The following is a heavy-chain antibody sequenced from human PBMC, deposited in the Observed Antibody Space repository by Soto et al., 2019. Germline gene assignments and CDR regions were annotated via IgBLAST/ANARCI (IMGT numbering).Heavy chain of an antibody. D-gene: IGHD6-13*01. J-gene: IGHJ3*02. CDR2: INWSGGST. Sequence: GGSLRLSCAASGFTFSSYSMNWVRQAPGKGLEWVSGINWSGGSTGYADSVKGRFTISRDNAKSSLYLQMNFLGAEDTAFYYCAREAAAGIGAFDIWGQGTMVTVSS. V-gene: IGHV3-20*04. CDR3: AREAAAGIGAFDI. CDR1: GFTFSSYS.